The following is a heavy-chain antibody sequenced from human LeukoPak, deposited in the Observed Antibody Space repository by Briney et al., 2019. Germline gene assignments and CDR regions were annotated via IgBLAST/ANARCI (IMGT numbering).Heavy chain of an antibody. CDR2: IYNSGST. J-gene: IGHJ4*02. D-gene: IGHD3-10*01. V-gene: IGHV4-59*08. CDR3: ARGGGLLWFGELFTPFDY. Sequence: SETLSLTCTVSVASIIVYYWSWIRKPPGKGLEGIGYIYNSGSTNYNPSLKSRVTISVDTSKNQFSLKLSSVTAADTAVYYCARGGGLLWFGELFTPFDYWGQGTLVTVSS. CDR1: VASIIVYY.